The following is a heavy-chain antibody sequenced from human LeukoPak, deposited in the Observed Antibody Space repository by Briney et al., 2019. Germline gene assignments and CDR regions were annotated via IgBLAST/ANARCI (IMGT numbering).Heavy chain of an antibody. CDR2: ISGSGGST. CDR3: AKDIRRLTLLPLDY. J-gene: IGHJ4*02. V-gene: IGHV3-23*01. CDR1: GFTFSSYA. D-gene: IGHD2-15*01. Sequence: PGGSLRLSCAASGFTFSSYAMSWVRQAPGKGLEWVSAISGSGGSTYYADSVKGRFTISRDNSKNTLYLQMNSLRAEDTAVYYCAKDIRRLTLLPLDYWGQGTLVTVSS.